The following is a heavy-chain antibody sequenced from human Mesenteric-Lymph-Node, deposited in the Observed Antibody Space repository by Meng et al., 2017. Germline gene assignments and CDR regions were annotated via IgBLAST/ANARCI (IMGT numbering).Heavy chain of an antibody. V-gene: IGHV4-4*02. CDR1: GGATSSSNW. CDR2: IYHSGST. J-gene: IGHJ4*02. D-gene: IGHD5-18*01. CDR3: AGRGGYSYGERGEGEDY. Sequence: VHLQESGQGLVKPSGTLSLTWAVSGGATSSSNWWSWVRQPPGKGLEWIGEIYHSGSTNYNPSLKSRVTISVDKSKNQFSLKLSSVTAADTAVYYCAGRGGYSYGERGEGEDYWGQGTLVTVSS.